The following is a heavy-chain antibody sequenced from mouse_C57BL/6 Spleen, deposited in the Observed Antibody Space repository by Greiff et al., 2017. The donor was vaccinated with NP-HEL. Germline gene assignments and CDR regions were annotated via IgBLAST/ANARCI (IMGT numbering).Heavy chain of an antibody. V-gene: IGHV1-80*01. CDR2: IYPGDGDT. CDR1: GYAFSSYW. Sequence: QVHVKQSGAELVKPGASVKISCKASGYAFSSYWMNWVKQRPGKGLEWIGQIYPGDGDTNYNGKFKGKATLTADKSSSTAYMQLSSLTSEDSAVYFCARGRDYAMDYWGQGTSVTVSS. J-gene: IGHJ4*01. CDR3: ARGRDYAMDY.